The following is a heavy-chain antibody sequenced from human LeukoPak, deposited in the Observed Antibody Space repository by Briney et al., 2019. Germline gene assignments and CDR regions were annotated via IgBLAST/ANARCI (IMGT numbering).Heavy chain of an antibody. J-gene: IGHJ5*02. Sequence: GGSLRLSCAASGFTFSSYVMNWVRQAPGKGLEWVSGISGSGGGTYYADSVRGRFIISRDNSNNTLYLQINSLRAEDTAVYYCAKGSGYPYNWFDPWGQGILVTVSS. CDR3: AKGSGYPYNWFDP. V-gene: IGHV3-23*01. CDR2: ISGSGGGT. D-gene: IGHD3-22*01. CDR1: GFTFSSYV.